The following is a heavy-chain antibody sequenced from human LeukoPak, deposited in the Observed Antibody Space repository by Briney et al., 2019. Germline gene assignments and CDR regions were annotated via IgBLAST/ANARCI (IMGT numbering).Heavy chain of an antibody. Sequence: KPSETLSLTCSVSGDSIINYYWTWIRQSPEKGLECIGYMYYSGSAHYNPSLKSRVTISADTSKRQFSLKLTSVTAADTAVYYCATGPYRFEYWGQGTLVTVSS. D-gene: IGHD5-12*01. V-gene: IGHV4-59*08. CDR3: ATGPYRFEY. J-gene: IGHJ4*02. CDR1: GDSIINYY. CDR2: MYYSGSA.